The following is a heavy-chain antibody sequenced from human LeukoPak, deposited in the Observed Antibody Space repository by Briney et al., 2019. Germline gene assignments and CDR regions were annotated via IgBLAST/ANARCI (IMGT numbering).Heavy chain of an antibody. CDR2: ISRSSSNI. J-gene: IGHJ4*02. CDR1: GFIFSSYE. D-gene: IGHD3-10*01. CDR3: AKGYYASGSYGWFDY. Sequence: GGSLRLSCAASGFIFSSYEMSWVRQAPGKGLEWVSYISRSSSNIYYADSVKGRFTISRDNAKNSLFLQMNSLRAEDTAVYYCAKGYYASGSYGWFDYWGQGTLVTVSS. V-gene: IGHV3-48*03.